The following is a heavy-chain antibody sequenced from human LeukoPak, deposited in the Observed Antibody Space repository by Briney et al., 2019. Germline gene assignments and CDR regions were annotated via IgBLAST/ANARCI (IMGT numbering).Heavy chain of an antibody. Sequence: GSLRLSCAASGFTFSSYWMSWVRQAPGKGLEWVANIKQDGSEKYYVDSVKGRLTISRDNAKNSLYLQMNSLRAEDTAVYYCARDVTDYYDSSGYDWFDPWGQGTLVTVSS. J-gene: IGHJ5*02. CDR3: ARDVTDYYDSSGYDWFDP. CDR1: GFTFSSYW. D-gene: IGHD3-22*01. V-gene: IGHV3-7*01. CDR2: IKQDGSEK.